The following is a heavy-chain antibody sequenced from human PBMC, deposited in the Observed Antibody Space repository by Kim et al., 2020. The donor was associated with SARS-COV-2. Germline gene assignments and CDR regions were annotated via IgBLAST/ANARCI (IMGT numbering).Heavy chain of an antibody. CDR3: ARDGRGGFGGLKAVDV. D-gene: IGHD3-10*01. V-gene: IGHV4-30-4*01. J-gene: IGHJ6*02. CDR2: IYYSGST. Sequence: SETLSLTCTVSGGSISSGDYYWSWIRQPPGKGLEWIGYIYYSGSTYYNPSLKSRVTISVYTSKNQFSLKLSSVTAADTAVYYCARDGRGGFGGLKAVDVWGQGTTVTVSS. CDR1: GGSISSGDYY.